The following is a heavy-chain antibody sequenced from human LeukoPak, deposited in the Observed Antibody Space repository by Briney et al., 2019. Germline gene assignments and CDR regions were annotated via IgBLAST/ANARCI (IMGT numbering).Heavy chain of an antibody. V-gene: IGHV3-64D*09. CDR2: ITGNGGST. D-gene: IGHD5-12*01. CDR3: VKGRGDSGYDASLLDY. CDR1: GFTFSDNA. Sequence: GGSLRLSCSASGFTFSDNAMHWVRQAPGKGLEYVSAITGNGGSTYYVDSVKGRFTIPRDNSKNTLYLQMTSLRPEDTAVYYCVKGRGDSGYDASLLDYWGQGTLVTVSS. J-gene: IGHJ4*02.